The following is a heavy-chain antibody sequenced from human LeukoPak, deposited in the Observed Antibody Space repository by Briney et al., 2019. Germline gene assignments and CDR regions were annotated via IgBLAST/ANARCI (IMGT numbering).Heavy chain of an antibody. CDR2: VFYSGST. D-gene: IGHD2-2*01. CDR1: DASINGHY. CDR3: AREIAAAFAI. J-gene: IGHJ4*02. V-gene: IGHV4-59*11. Sequence: PSETLSLTCTVSDASINGHYWSWIRQSPGKGLEWIGYVFYSGSTNYNPSFTSRVTISLDTSKNQVSLRLISVTAADTAAYYCAREIAAAFAIWGQGTLVTVSS.